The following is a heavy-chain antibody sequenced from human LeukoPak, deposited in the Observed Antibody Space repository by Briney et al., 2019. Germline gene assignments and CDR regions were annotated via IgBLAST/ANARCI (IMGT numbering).Heavy chain of an antibody. Sequence: ASVKVSCKASGYTFTGYYMHWVRQAPGQGLEWMGIINPSGGSTSYAQKFQGRVTMTRDMSTSTVYMELSSLRSEDTAVYYCAREGGQQLAFDYWGQGTLVTVSS. CDR3: AREGGQQLAFDY. D-gene: IGHD6-13*01. CDR2: INPSGGST. CDR1: GYTFTGYY. J-gene: IGHJ4*02. V-gene: IGHV1-46*01.